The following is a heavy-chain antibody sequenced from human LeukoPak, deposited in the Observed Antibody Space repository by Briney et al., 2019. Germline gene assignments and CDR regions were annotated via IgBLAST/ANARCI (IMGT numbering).Heavy chain of an antibody. D-gene: IGHD6-19*01. CDR1: GLTVSSNS. Sequence: GGSLRLSCTVSGLTVSSNSMSWVRQAPGKGLEWVSFIYSGGNTHYSDSVKGRFTISRDNSKNTLYLQMNSLRAEDTAVYYCAKGLAVAGYYFDYWGQGTLVTVSS. CDR3: AKGLAVAGYYFDY. J-gene: IGHJ4*02. CDR2: IYSGGNT. V-gene: IGHV3-53*01.